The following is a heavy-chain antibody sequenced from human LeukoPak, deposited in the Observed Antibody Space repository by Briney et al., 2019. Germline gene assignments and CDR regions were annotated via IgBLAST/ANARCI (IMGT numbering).Heavy chain of an antibody. CDR1: GFTFSDFW. V-gene: IGHV3-7*01. CDR2: INQDGSEN. J-gene: IGHJ4*02. D-gene: IGHD3-10*01. Sequence: GGALRLSCAASGFTFSDFWMGWVRQAPGKGLEWVANINQDGSENYYVDSVKGRFTISRDNAKNSLYLQMNSLRAEDTAVYYCTKGRSNHYWGQGTLVTVST. CDR3: TKGRSNHY.